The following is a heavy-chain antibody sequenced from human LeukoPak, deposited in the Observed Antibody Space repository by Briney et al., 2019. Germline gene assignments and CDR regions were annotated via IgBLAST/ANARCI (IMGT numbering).Heavy chain of an antibody. CDR1: GYTFTSYA. CDR2: ITPIFGTA. V-gene: IGHV1-69*13. D-gene: IGHD1-26*01. J-gene: IGHJ4*02. CDR3: ASGMGVGATTPDY. Sequence: SVKVSCKASGYTFTSYAMHWVRQASGQGLEWMGGITPIFGTANYAQKFQGRVTITADESTSTAYMELSSLRSEDTAVYYCASGMGVGATTPDYWGQGTLVTVSS.